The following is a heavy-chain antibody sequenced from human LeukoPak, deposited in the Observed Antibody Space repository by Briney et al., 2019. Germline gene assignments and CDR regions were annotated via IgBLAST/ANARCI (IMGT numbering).Heavy chain of an antibody. J-gene: IGHJ4*02. V-gene: IGHV3-30*18. CDR2: ISNDGSDK. D-gene: IGHD5-18*01. Sequence: GGSLRLSCEASGFTFSVYGMHWVRQAPGKGLEWVAVISNDGSDKYYAESVKGRFTISRDNSKNTLSLQMNSLRVEDMALYYCVKDAHSYGYDYWGQGTLVTVSS. CDR1: GFTFSVYG. CDR3: VKDAHSYGYDY.